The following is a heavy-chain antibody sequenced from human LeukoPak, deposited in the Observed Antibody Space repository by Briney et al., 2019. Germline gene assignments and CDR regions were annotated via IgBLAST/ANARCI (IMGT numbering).Heavy chain of an antibody. CDR2: IIPILGIA. Sequence: GASVKVSCKASEGTFSSYAISWVRQAPGQGLEWMGRIIPILGIANYAQKFQGRVTITADKSTSTAYMELSSLRSEDTAVYYCARGGYSYGYGFDYWGQGTLVTVSS. CDR3: ARGGYSYGYGFDY. J-gene: IGHJ4*02. D-gene: IGHD5-18*01. CDR1: EGTFSSYA. V-gene: IGHV1-69*04.